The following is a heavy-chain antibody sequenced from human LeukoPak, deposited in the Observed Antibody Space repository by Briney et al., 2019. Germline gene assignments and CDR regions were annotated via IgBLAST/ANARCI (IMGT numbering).Heavy chain of an antibody. J-gene: IGHJ3*02. V-gene: IGHV3-53*01. CDR1: GFTVSSNY. D-gene: IGHD1-26*01. CDR2: IYSGGST. CDR3: ARGGSYLSAFDI. Sequence: GGSLRLSCAASGFTVSSNYMSWVRQAPGKGLEWVSIIYSGGSTFYADSVKGRFTISRDNSKNTLYLQMNSLRAEDTAVYYCARGGSYLSAFDIWGQGTMATVSS.